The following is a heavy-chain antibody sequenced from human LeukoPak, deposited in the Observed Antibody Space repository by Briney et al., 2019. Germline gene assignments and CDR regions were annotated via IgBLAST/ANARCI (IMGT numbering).Heavy chain of an antibody. J-gene: IGHJ4*03. CDR3: TTDGGGPYLCY. D-gene: IGHD6-25*01. CDR1: GFTFTDYS. V-gene: IGHV3-21*01. CDR2: ISTVSTTT. Sequence: GGSLRLSCAPSGFTFTDYSMSWVRQAPGKGLEWVASISTVSTTTFYGDSVKGRFTISRDNAKNSLYLQMSYLTAEDTAVYYCTTDGGGPYLCY.